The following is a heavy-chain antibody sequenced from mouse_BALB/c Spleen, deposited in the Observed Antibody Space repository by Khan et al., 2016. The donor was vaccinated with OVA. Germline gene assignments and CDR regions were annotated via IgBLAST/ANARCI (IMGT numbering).Heavy chain of an antibody. CDR1: GYSFTGYY. D-gene: IGHD1-1*01. V-gene: IGHV1-26*01. CDR3: AMYHGYFDV. Sequence: EVELVESGPDLVKPGASVKISCKASGYSFTGYYIHWVKQSHGKSLEWIGRVNPNNGGTSYNQKFKGKAILTVDKSSNTAYMELRSLTSEDSAVYSCAMYHGYFDVWGAGTTVTVSS. CDR2: VNPNNGGT. J-gene: IGHJ1*01.